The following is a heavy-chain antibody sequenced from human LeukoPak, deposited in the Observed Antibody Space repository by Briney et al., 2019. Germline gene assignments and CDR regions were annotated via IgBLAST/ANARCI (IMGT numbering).Heavy chain of an antibody. CDR2: IYTSGST. D-gene: IGHD3-9*01. J-gene: IGHJ5*02. V-gene: IGHV4-4*07. CDR3: ARDYDVLTAYPPTQLFDP. Sequence: PSETLSLTCSVSGGSISLSYYYWGWIRQPAGKGLEWIGRIYTSGSTNYNPSLKSRVTMSVDTSKNQFSLKLNSVTAADTAVYYCARDYDVLTAYPPTQLFDPWGQGTLVTVSS. CDR1: GGSISLSYYY.